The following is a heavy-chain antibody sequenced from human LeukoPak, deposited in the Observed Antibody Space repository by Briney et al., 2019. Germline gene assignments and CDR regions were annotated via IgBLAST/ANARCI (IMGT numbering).Heavy chain of an antibody. V-gene: IGHV3-9*01. CDR1: GFTFDDYA. CDR3: VGGDYFDY. D-gene: IGHD3-16*01. J-gene: IGHJ4*02. CDR2: IGWKSGSI. Sequence: GRSLRLSCAASGFTFDDYAMHWVRQAPGKGLEWVSGIGWKSGSIGYADSVKGRFTISRDNTKNSLYLQMNSLRAEDTAVYYCVGGDYFDYWGQGTLVTVSS.